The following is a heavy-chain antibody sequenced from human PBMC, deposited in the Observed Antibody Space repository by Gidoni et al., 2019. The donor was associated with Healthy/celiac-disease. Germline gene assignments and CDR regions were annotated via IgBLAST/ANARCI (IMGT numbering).Heavy chain of an antibody. V-gene: IGHV3-30*02. Sequence: QVQLVESGGGVVQPGGSLRLSCAASGFTFSSYGMQWVRQDPGKGLEWVAFVRYDGSNKYYADSVKGRFTISRDNSKNTLYLQMNSLRAEDTAVYYCAKSSGGSGSYFLNYYYYAMDVWGQGTTVTVSS. J-gene: IGHJ6*02. D-gene: IGHD3-10*01. CDR1: GFTFSSYG. CDR3: AKSSGGSGSYFLNYYYYAMDV. CDR2: VRYDGSNK.